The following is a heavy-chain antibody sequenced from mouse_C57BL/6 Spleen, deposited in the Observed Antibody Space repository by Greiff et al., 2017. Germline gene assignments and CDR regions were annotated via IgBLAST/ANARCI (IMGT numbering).Heavy chain of an antibody. J-gene: IGHJ4*01. V-gene: IGHV1-15*01. CDR2: IDPETGGT. D-gene: IGHD1-1*01. CDR1: GYTFTDYE. CDR3: TRFYCYGSSYAMDY. Sequence: QVHVKQSGAELVRPGASVTLSCKASGYTFTDYEMHWVKQTPVHGLEWIGAIDPETGGTAYNQKFKGKAILTADKSSSTAYMELRILTSEDSAVYYCTRFYCYGSSYAMDYWGQGTSVTVSS.